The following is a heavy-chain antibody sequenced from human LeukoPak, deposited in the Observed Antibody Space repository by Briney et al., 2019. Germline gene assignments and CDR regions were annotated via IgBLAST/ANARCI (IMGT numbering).Heavy chain of an antibody. CDR2: IYYSGST. CDR3: AREGSSSPGDYYYYYGMDV. J-gene: IGHJ6*02. D-gene: IGHD6-6*01. V-gene: IGHV4-59*12. Sequence: SETLSLTCTVSGGSISSYYWSWIRQPPGKGLEWIGYIYYSGSTNYNPSLKSRVTISVDTSKNQFSLKLSSVTAADTAVYYCAREGSSSPGDYYYYYGMDVWGQGTTVTVSS. CDR1: GGSISSYY.